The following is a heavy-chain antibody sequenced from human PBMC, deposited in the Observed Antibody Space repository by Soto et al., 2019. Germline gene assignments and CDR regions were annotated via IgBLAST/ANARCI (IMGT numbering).Heavy chain of an antibody. Sequence: SGPTLVNPTQTLTLTCTFSGFSLSTSGMCVSWIRQPPGKALEWLARIDWDDDKYYSTSLKTRLTISKDTSKNQVVLTMTNMDPVDTATYYCARIPLVVVAATPDYYYYGMDVWGQGTTVTVSS. CDR3: ARIPLVVVAATPDYYYYGMDV. D-gene: IGHD2-15*01. CDR2: IDWDDDK. CDR1: GFSLSTSGMC. J-gene: IGHJ6*02. V-gene: IGHV2-70*11.